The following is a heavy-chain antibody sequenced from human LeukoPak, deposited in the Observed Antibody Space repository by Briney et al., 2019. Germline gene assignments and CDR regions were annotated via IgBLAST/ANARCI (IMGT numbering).Heavy chain of an antibody. CDR2: IIPIFGTA. CDR3: ARVDEDGFDY. V-gene: IGHV1-69*06. CDR1: GGTFSSYA. Sequence: SVKVSCKASGGTFSSYAISWVRQAPGQGLEWMGGIIPIFGTANYAQKFQGRVTITADKSTSTAYMELRSLRSDDTAVYYCARVDEDGFDYWGQGTLVTVSS. J-gene: IGHJ4*02.